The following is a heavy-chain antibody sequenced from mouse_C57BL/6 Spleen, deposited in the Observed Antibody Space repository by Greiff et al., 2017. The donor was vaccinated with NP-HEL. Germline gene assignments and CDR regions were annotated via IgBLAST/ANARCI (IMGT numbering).Heavy chain of an antibody. CDR3: ARSYYGSSQGY. J-gene: IGHJ2*01. Sequence: LQQPGAELVKPGASVKMSCKASGYTFTSYWITWVKQRPGQGLEWIGDIYPGSGSTNSNEKFKSKATLTVDTSSSTAYMQLSSLTSEDSAVYYCARSYYGSSQGYWGQGTTLTVSS. V-gene: IGHV1-55*01. D-gene: IGHD1-1*01. CDR2: IYPGSGST. CDR1: GYTFTSYW.